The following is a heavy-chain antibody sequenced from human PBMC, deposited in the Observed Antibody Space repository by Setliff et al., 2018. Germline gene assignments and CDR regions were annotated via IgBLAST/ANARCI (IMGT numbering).Heavy chain of an antibody. D-gene: IGHD5-18*01. V-gene: IGHV1-69*05. J-gene: IGHJ6*03. Sequence: KASGGTFSSYGISWVRQAPGQGLEWMGGTIPIFGSTNYAQQFQDRVTIITDESXITANXXXSRLXXXXXAVYXCAREGVDTRSSTDYRYYLDVWGKGTTVTVSS. CDR2: TIPIFGST. CDR3: AREGVDTRSSTDYRYYLDV. CDR1: GGTFSSYG.